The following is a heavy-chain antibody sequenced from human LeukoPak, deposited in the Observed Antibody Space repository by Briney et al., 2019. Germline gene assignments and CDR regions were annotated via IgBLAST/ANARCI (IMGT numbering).Heavy chain of an antibody. J-gene: IGHJ3*02. D-gene: IGHD1-26*01. CDR3: ASDLLSGSYSDDAFDI. CDR1: GVSISSYY. V-gene: IGHV4-4*07. Sequence: SETLSLTCTVSGVSISSYYWSWIRQPAGKGLEWIGRIYTSGSTNYNPSLKSRVTMSVDTSKNQFSLKLSSVTAADTAVYYCASDLLSGSYSDDAFDIWGQGTMVTVSS. CDR2: IYTSGST.